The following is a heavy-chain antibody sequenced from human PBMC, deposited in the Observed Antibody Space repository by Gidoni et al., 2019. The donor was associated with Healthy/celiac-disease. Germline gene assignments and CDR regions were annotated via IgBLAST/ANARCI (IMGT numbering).Heavy chain of an antibody. D-gene: IGHD3-10*01. Sequence: EVQLVASGGGLVKPGGSLRLSCAASGFTLSSYSMNWVRQAPGKGLEWVSSISSSSRYIYYADSVKGRFTMSRDNAKNSLYLQMNSLRAEDTAVYYCARGAIVQGVNGWRPFDYWGQGTLVTVSS. CDR3: ARGAIVQGVNGWRPFDY. CDR1: GFTLSSYS. CDR2: ISSSSRYI. J-gene: IGHJ4*02. V-gene: IGHV3-21*01.